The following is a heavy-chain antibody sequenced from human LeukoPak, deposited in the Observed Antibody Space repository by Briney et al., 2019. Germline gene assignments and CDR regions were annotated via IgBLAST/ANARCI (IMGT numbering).Heavy chain of an antibody. Sequence: GASVKVSCKASGGTFSTYAISWVRQAPGQGLEWMGGIIPLFRTANYAQKFQGRVTITADESTSTAYMELSSLRSEDTAVYYCARVVCSASYYDCGFDYWGQGTLVTVSS. CDR2: IIPLFRTA. V-gene: IGHV1-69*13. CDR1: GGTFSTYA. CDR3: ARVVCSASYYDCGFDY. J-gene: IGHJ4*02. D-gene: IGHD3-10*02.